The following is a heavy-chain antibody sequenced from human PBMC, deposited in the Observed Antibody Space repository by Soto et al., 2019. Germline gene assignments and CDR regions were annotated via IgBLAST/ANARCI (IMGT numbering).Heavy chain of an antibody. D-gene: IGHD1-26*01. V-gene: IGHV4-59*01. CDR1: GGSISSYY. CDR3: ARVGAYNWCDP. CDR2: IYYSGST. Sequence: TSETLSLTCTVSGGSISSYYWSWIRQPPGKGLEWIGYIYYSGSTNYNPSLKSRVTISVDTSKNQFSLKLSSVTAADTAVYYCARVGAYNWCDPWGQGTLVTVSS. J-gene: IGHJ5*02.